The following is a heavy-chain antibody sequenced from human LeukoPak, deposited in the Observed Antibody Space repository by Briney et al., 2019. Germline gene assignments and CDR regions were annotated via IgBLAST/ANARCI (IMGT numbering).Heavy chain of an antibody. CDR1: GFTFTTFA. Sequence: PGGSLRLSCAASGFTFTTFAMSWVRQAPGKGLEWVSSISVTGGSTYYADSVKGRFTISRDNSKNTLYMQMNNLRAEDTAVYYCAKVSPRLGYCSSTSCPVDYWGQGTLVTVSS. J-gene: IGHJ4*02. D-gene: IGHD2-2*01. CDR3: AKVSPRLGYCSSTSCPVDY. CDR2: ISVTGGST. V-gene: IGHV3-23*01.